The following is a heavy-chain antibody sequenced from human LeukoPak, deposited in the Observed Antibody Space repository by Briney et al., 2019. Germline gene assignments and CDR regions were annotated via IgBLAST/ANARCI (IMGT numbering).Heavy chain of an antibody. J-gene: IGHJ5*02. Sequence: ASVTVSCTASGYTFTSYGISWVRQAPGQGLEWMGWISAYNGNTNYAQKLQGRVTMTTDTSTSTAYMELRSLRSDDTAVYYCARVAPRAQYHDFWSGKNWFDPWGQGTLVTVSS. CDR3: ARVAPRAQYHDFWSGKNWFDP. CDR2: ISAYNGNT. CDR1: GYTFTSYG. V-gene: IGHV1-18*01. D-gene: IGHD3-3*01.